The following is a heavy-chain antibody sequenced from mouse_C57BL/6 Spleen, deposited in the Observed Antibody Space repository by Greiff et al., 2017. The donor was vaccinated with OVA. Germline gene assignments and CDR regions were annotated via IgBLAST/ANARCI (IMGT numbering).Heavy chain of an antibody. Sequence: QVQLQQSGPGLVAPSQSLSITCTVSGFSLTSYAISWVRQPPGKGLEWLGVIWTGGGTNYNSALKSRLSISKDNSKSQVFLKMNSLQTDDTARYYCASSNTDYYGSSYEAYWGQGTLVTVSA. D-gene: IGHD1-1*01. CDR3: ASSNTDYYGSSYEAY. CDR1: GFSLTSYA. CDR2: IWTGGGT. J-gene: IGHJ3*01. V-gene: IGHV2-9-1*01.